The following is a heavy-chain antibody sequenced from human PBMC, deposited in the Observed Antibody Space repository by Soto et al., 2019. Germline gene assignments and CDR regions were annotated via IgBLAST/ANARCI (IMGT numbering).Heavy chain of an antibody. CDR3: ARIPGYSNLRYFDF. V-gene: IGHV3-23*01. CDR2: ISGGGGST. D-gene: IGHD6-13*01. CDR1: GFTFSSCA. Sequence: PGGSLRLSCAASGFTFSSCAMSWVRQAPGKGLEWVSTISGGGGSTYYADSVKGRFTISRDNSKNTLYLQMDSQRAEDTALYYCARIPGYSNLRYFDFWGQGTLVTVSS. J-gene: IGHJ4*02.